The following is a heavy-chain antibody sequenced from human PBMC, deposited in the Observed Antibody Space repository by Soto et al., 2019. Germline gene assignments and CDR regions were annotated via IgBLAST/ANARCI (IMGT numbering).Heavy chain of an antibody. V-gene: IGHV3-23*01. CDR1: GFTFSSYA. CDR3: AKDRDCSGGSCYYLDY. D-gene: IGHD2-15*01. Sequence: EVQLLESGGGLVQPGGSLRLSCAASGFTFSSYAMSWVRQAPGKGLEWVSAISGSGGSTYYADSVKGRFTISRDNSMNTLYLQMNSLRAEDTAVYYCAKDRDCSGGSCYYLDYWGQGTLVTVSS. CDR2: ISGSGGST. J-gene: IGHJ4*02.